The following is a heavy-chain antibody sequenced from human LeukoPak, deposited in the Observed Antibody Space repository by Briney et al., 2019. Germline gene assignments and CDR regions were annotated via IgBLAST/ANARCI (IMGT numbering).Heavy chain of an antibody. CDR2: LYDHGAT. D-gene: IGHD5-24*01. CDR3: ARGPYRDDYNLGAFDI. CDR1: GFTVSSNY. J-gene: IGHJ3*02. Sequence: GRSLRLSCAVSGFTVSSNYMTWVRQAPGKGLEWVSVLYDHGATFYPDSVKGRFTISRDNSKNTLYLHMNSLRAEDTAVYYCARGPYRDDYNLGAFDIWGQGTMVTVSS. V-gene: IGHV3-66*01.